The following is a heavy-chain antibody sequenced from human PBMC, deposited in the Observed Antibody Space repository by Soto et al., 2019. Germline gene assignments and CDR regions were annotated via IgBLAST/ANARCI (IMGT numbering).Heavy chain of an antibody. CDR2: MNPNSGNT. D-gene: IGHD6-19*01. J-gene: IGHJ4*02. CDR1: GYTFTSYD. V-gene: IGHV1-8*01. Sequence: QVQLVQSGAEVKKPGAAVKVSCKASGYTFTSYDINWVRQATGQGLEWMGWMNPNSGNTGYAQKFQGRVTMTRNASISTAYMELSSLRSEDTAVYYCARRSIAVAGGGIDYWGQGTLVTVSS. CDR3: ARRSIAVAGGGIDY.